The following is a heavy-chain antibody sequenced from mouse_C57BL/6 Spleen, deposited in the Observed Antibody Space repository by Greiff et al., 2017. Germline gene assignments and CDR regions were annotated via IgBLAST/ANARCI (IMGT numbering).Heavy chain of an antibody. CDR3: TSFREGYPSYAMDY. CDR1: GYTFTDYE. J-gene: IGHJ4*01. CDR2: IDPETGGT. Sequence: VQGVESGAELVRPGASVTLSCKASGYTFTDYEMHWVKQTPVHGLEWIGAIDPETGGTAYNQKFKGKAILTADKSSSTPYMELRSLPSEDSAVYDCTSFREGYPSYAMDYWGQGTSVTVSS. D-gene: IGHD2-2*01. V-gene: IGHV1-15*01.